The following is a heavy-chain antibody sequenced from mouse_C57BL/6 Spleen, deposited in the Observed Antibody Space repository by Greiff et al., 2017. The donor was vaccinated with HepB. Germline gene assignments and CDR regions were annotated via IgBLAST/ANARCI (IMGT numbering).Heavy chain of an antibody. CDR1: GYTFTSYW. CDR2: IHPNSGST. D-gene: IGHD5-1*01. CDR3: ARYEYGFAY. V-gene: IGHV1-64*01. Sequence: QVQLQQPGAELVKPGASVKLSCKASGYTFTSYWMHWVKQRPGQGLEWIGMIHPNSGSTKYNEKFKSKATLTVDKSSSTAYMQRSSLTAEDPAVDYCARYEYGFAYWGQGTLVTVAA. J-gene: IGHJ3*01.